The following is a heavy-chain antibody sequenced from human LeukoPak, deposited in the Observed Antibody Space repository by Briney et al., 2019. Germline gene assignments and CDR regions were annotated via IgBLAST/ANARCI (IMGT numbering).Heavy chain of an antibody. V-gene: IGHV4-38-2*02. CDR1: GYSISSGYN. D-gene: IGHD2-2*01. CDR2: INHSGST. CDR3: ARAGIAIVVVPAAQKGWFDP. J-gene: IGHJ5*02. Sequence: SETLSLTCTVSGYSISSGYNWGWIRQPPGKGLEWIGEINHSGSTNYNPSLKSRVTISVDTSKNQFSLKLSSVTAADTAVYYCARAGIAIVVVPAAQKGWFDPWGQGTLVTVSS.